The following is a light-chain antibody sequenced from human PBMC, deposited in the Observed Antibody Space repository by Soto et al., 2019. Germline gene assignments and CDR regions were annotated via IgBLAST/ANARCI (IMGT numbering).Light chain of an antibody. J-gene: IGLJ2*01. V-gene: IGLV2-14*03. CDR3: SSYTSSFTVL. CDR1: RSDVGGYNY. Sequence: QSALTQPASVSGSPGQSITISCTGTRSDVGGYNYVSWYQQHPGKAPKLMICDVSNRPSGVSNRFSGSKSGNTASLTISGLQAEDEADYYCSSYTSSFTVLFGGGTKLTVL. CDR2: DVS.